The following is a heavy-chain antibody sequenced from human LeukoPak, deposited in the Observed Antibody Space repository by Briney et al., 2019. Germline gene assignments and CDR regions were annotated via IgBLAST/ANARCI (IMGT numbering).Heavy chain of an antibody. Sequence: GGSLRLSCAASGFTFSSYDMHWVRQAPGKGLEWVSAIGTAGNTYYPGSVKGRFTISRENAKNSLYLQMNSLRAGDTAVYYCARLNDSSGLDYWGQGTLVTVSS. V-gene: IGHV3-13*01. J-gene: IGHJ4*02. CDR1: GFTFSSYD. CDR2: IGTAGNT. D-gene: IGHD3-22*01. CDR3: ARLNDSSGLDY.